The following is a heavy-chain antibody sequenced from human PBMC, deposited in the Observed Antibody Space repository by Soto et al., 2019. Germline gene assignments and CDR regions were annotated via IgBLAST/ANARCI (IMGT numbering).Heavy chain of an antibody. V-gene: IGHV4-59*01. CDR2: IYYSGRT. Sequence: QVQLQESGPGLVKPSETLSLTCTVSGDSITSYYWSWIRQPPGKALEWIGYIYYSGRTDNNPSLKSRVTIALDPAKKQFSLKLKSVTAADTAVYYCARDLGIGSGPFDAWGQGTMVTVSA. D-gene: IGHD2-2*03. J-gene: IGHJ3*01. CDR1: GDSITSYY. CDR3: ARDLGIGSGPFDA.